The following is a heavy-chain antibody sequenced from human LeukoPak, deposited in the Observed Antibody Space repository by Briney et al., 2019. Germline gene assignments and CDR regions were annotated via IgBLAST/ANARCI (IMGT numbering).Heavy chain of an antibody. CDR3: AKDAQRGFDYSNSLEY. J-gene: IGHJ4*02. CDR2: IWSDGTNQ. Sequence: GGSLTLSCVASQFRFPFSHDGMHWVRQAPGRGLEWVAVIWSDGTNQYYADSVKGRFTISRDNSQNTVYLQMNSLRVEDTAVYFCAKDAQRGFDYSNSLEYWGQGTLVTVSS. CDR1: RFPFSHDG. D-gene: IGHD4-11*01. V-gene: IGHV3-33*06.